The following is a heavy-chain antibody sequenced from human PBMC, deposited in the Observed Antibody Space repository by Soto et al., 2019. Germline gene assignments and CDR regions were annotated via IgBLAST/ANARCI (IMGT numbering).Heavy chain of an antibody. Sequence: PGWSLRLSCAASGFNFGIYWMSWVRQAPGKGPEWVATIKGDASEKKYVDSVKGRFTMSRDNAKNSLYLQMDSLRAEDTAVYYCERDSGYGSGNSVNHYLDYWGHGTLVTVSS. V-gene: IGHV3-7*01. D-gene: IGHD3-10*01. CDR3: ERDSGYGSGNSVNHYLDY. CDR2: IKGDASEK. J-gene: IGHJ4*01. CDR1: GFNFGIYW.